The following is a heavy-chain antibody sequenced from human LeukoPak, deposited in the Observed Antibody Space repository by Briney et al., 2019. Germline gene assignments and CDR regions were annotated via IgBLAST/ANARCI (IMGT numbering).Heavy chain of an antibody. CDR2: INTDGSST. CDR3: ARDPEWELLVD. J-gene: IGHJ4*02. D-gene: IGHD1-26*01. V-gene: IGHV3-74*01. CDR1: GSTFSSYW. Sequence: GGSLRLSCAASGSTFSSYWMHWVRHAPGKGLVWVSRINTDGSSTSYADSVKGRFTISRDNAKNTLYLQMNSLRAEDTAVYYCARDPEWELLVDWGQGTLVTVSS.